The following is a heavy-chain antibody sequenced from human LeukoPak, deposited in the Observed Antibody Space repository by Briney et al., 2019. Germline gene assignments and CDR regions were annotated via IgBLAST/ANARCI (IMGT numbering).Heavy chain of an antibody. J-gene: IGHJ4*02. D-gene: IGHD6-13*01. CDR3: AKDRGPYSSSWYAY. CDR2: ISWNCGSI. Sequence: SLRLSCAASGFTFDDYAMHWVRQAPGKGLEWVSVISWNCGSIGYADSVKGRFTISRDNAKNSLYLQMNSLRAEDTALYYCAKDRGPYSSSWYAYRGQGTLVTVSS. V-gene: IGHV3-9*01. CDR1: GFTFDDYA.